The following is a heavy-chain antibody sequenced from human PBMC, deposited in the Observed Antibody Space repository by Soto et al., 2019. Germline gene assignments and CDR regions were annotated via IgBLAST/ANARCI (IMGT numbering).Heavy chain of an antibody. CDR2: LSGSGGNA. V-gene: IGHV3-23*01. Sequence: TGGSLRLSCAASGFTFSSYAMSWVRQAPGKGLEWVSALSGSGGNAYYADSVRGRFTISRDNSKNTLYLQMNSLRAEDTALYYCAKDPTGTTRNFDCWGQGTLVTVSS. J-gene: IGHJ4*02. CDR1: GFTFSSYA. CDR3: AKDPTGTTRNFDC. D-gene: IGHD1-7*01.